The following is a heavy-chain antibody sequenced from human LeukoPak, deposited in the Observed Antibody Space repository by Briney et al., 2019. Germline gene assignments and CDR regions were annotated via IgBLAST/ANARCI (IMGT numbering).Heavy chain of an antibody. V-gene: IGHV3-21*01. J-gene: IGHJ5*02. Sequence: PGGSLRLSCAGSGFTFSLSSMNWVRRAPGKGLEWLASITDVSTYIYYADSVKGRFTVSRDNAKNSLYLEMSSLRAEDTAVYYCAKTGTTTRPLRYNWFDPWGQGTLVTVSS. CDR2: ITDVSTYI. CDR3: AKTGTTTRPLRYNWFDP. CDR1: GFTFSLSS. D-gene: IGHD1-7*01.